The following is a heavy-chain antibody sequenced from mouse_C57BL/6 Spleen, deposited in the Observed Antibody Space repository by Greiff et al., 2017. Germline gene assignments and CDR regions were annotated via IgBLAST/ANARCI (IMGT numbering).Heavy chain of an antibody. CDR1: GYTFTSYG. CDR2: IYPGSGST. CDR3: ARWDCYYRYYFDY. D-gene: IGHD2-3*01. V-gene: IGHV1-55*01. Sequence: QVQLQQSGAELVKPGASVKMSCKASGYTFTSYGITWVKQRPGQGLEWIGDIYPGSGSTNYNEKFKSKATLTVDTSSSTAYMQISSLTSEDSAVYYFARWDCYYRYYFDYWGQGTTLTGSS. J-gene: IGHJ2*01.